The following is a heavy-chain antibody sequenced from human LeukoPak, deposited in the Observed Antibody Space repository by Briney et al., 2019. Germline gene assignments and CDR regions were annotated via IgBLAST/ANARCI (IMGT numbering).Heavy chain of an antibody. CDR1: GYTFTNYD. CDR3: ARKAQIKTGHNWFDP. CDR2: MNPNSGNT. D-gene: IGHD1-1*01. Sequence: GASVKVSCKASGYTFTNYDINWVRQATGQGLEWMGWMNPNSGNTGYAQKFQGRVTITRNTSINTAYMELSSLRSEDTAVYYCARKAQIKTGHNWFDPWGQGTLVTVSS. V-gene: IGHV1-8*03. J-gene: IGHJ5*02.